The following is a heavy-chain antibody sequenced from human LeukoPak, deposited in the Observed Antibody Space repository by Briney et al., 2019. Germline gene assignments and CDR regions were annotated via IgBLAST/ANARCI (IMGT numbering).Heavy chain of an antibody. V-gene: IGHV1-24*01. D-gene: IGHD7-27*01. J-gene: IGHJ4*02. CDR3: SRGPHWDPHFDF. CDR1: GYTLSELS. CDR2: FDPRDGET. Sequence: GASVKVSCKVSGYTLSELSMHWVRQSPEEGLEWMGSFDPRDGETVYAQKFQGRVTMTRDTSISTAYMELSRLRSDDTAVYYCSRGPHWDPHFDFWGQGTLVTVSS.